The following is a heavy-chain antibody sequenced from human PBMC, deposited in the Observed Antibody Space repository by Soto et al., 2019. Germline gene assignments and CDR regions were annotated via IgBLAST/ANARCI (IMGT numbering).Heavy chain of an antibody. D-gene: IGHD2-15*01. V-gene: IGHV1-69*01. J-gene: IGHJ6*02. CDR1: GGTFSSYA. Sequence: QVQLVQSGAEVKKPGSSVKVSCKASGGTFSSYAISWVRQAPGQGLEWMGGIIPIFGTANYAQKFQGRVTITADESTSTAYLELSSLRSEDTAVYYCAGASYCSGGRCYSMNYYYYGMDVWGQGTTVTVSS. CDR3: AGASYCSGGRCYSMNYYYYGMDV. CDR2: IIPIFGTA.